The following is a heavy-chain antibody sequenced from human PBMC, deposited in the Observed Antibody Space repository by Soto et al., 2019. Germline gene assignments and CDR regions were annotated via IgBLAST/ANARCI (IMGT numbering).Heavy chain of an antibody. CDR3: AKEGNSGWTMRD. CDR2: ISGKSRSI. CDR1: GFNFGDFS. Sequence: EVHLVESGGGLVQIGGSLRLSCAGSGFNFGDFSINWVRQSPGKGLEWVSYISGKSRSIYYAESVKGRFTISRDNARNTLSLQMNSPTDEDTAVYYCAKEGNSGWTMRDWGQGTLVTVSS. D-gene: IGHD6-19*01. J-gene: IGHJ4*02. V-gene: IGHV3-48*02.